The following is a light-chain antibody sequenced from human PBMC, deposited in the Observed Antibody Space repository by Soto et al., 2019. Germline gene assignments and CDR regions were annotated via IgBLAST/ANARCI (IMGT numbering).Light chain of an antibody. CDR1: QSIRSF. CDR3: QQSYSSGKT. J-gene: IGKJ1*01. Sequence: DIQMTQSPSSLSASVGDRVTITCRASQSIRSFLTWYQQKPGKAPKLLIYAVSNLQSGVPARFSGSGSGTDFTLTISRLEPEDFAVYYCQQSYSSGKTFGQGTKVDIK. V-gene: IGKV1-39*01. CDR2: AVS.